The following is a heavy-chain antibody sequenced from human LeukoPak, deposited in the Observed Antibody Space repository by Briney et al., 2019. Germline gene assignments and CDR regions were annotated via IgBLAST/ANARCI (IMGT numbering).Heavy chain of an antibody. Sequence: GGSLRLSCVASEFTVDSTYMHWVRQAPGKGLEWVSVIYSDGRTYYADSVKGRFTISRDDSKNTLYLQMNSLRAEDTAVYYCARDRGLVATNADYYMDVWGKGTTVTVSS. D-gene: IGHD5-12*01. CDR2: IYSDGRT. J-gene: IGHJ6*03. V-gene: IGHV3-66*01. CDR3: ARDRGLVATNADYYMDV. CDR1: EFTVDSTY.